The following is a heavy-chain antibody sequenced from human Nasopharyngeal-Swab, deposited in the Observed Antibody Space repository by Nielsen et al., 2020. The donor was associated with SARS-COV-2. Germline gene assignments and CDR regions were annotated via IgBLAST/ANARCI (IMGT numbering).Heavy chain of an antibody. Sequence: GGSPRLSCAASEFTFSGFAMHWVRQASGKGLEWVGHIKSKANSYATTYAASVKGRFTISRDDSKNTAFLQMNSLETEDTAVYYCTRSGAYSSGWFLGDYWGQGTLVTVSS. CDR2: IKSKANSYAT. D-gene: IGHD6-19*01. CDR1: EFTFSGFA. J-gene: IGHJ4*02. CDR3: TRSGAYSSGWFLGDY. V-gene: IGHV3-73*01.